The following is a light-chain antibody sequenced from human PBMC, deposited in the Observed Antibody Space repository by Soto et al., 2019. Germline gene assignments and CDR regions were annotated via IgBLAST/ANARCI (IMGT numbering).Light chain of an antibody. Sequence: EIVLTQSPATLSVSPGQRVTISCRASQSVGSNLAWYQQKPGQAPRLLINAASARATGIPARFSGSGSGTEFTLTISSLQSEDFAVYYCQQYKSWPPITFGQGTRLDMK. V-gene: IGKV3-15*01. CDR2: AAS. CDR3: QQYKSWPPIT. CDR1: QSVGSN. J-gene: IGKJ5*01.